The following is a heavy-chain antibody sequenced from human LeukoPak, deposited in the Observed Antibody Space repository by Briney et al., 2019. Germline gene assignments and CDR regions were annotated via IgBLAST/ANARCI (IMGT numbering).Heavy chain of an antibody. D-gene: IGHD3-10*01. CDR2: INPSGGST. V-gene: IGHV1-46*01. J-gene: IGHJ4*02. Sequence: ASVKVSCKASGYTFTSYYMHWVRQAPGQGLEWMGIINPSGGSTSYAQKFQGRVTMTRDTSTSTVYMELSSLRSGDTAVYYCARGGGRMVRGVLPSFDYWGQGTLVTVSS. CDR3: ARGGGRMVRGVLPSFDY. CDR1: GYTFTSYY.